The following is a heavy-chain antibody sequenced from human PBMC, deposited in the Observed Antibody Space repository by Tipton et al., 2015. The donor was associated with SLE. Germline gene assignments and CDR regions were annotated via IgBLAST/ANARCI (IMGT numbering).Heavy chain of an antibody. J-gene: IGHJ4*01. CDR2: INHSGST. Sequence: TLSLTCAVYGGSFSGYYWSWIRQPPGKGLEWIGEINHSGSTNYNPSLKSRVTISVDTSKNQFSLKLSSVTAADTAVYYCARGIAGSDIVVVVAAKGYYYSDYWGQGTLVTVSS. CDR3: ARGIAGSDIVVVVAAKGYYYSDY. CDR1: GGSFSGYY. D-gene: IGHD2-15*01. V-gene: IGHV4-34*01.